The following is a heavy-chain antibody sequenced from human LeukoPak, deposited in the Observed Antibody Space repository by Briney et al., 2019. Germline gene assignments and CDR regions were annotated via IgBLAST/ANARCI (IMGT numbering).Heavy chain of an antibody. V-gene: IGHV3-30*03. CDR1: GFTFSSYG. J-gene: IGHJ3*02. Sequence: GRSLRLSCVASGFTFSSYGMQWVRQAPGRTLEWVAVIPNDGGNKYYADSVKGRFTISRDNSKNTLYLQMNSLRAEDTAVYYCTSHTGTGDAFRPFHIWGQGTMVTVSS. CDR3: TSHTGTGDAFRPFHI. CDR2: IPNDGGNK. D-gene: IGHD2-21*02.